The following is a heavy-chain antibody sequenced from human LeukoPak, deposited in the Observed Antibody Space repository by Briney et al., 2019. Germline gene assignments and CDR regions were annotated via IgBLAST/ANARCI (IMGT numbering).Heavy chain of an antibody. CDR1: GFTVSSNY. J-gene: IGHJ3*02. Sequence: PGGSLRLSCAASGFTVSSNYMSWVRQAPGKGLEWVSSISGSDSYIQYADSMKGRFTISRDNAKNSLYLQMNSLRADDTAVYYCARQKPTAYDAFDIWGHGTMVTVSS. CDR2: ISGSDSYI. D-gene: IGHD4-11*01. V-gene: IGHV3-21*01. CDR3: ARQKPTAYDAFDI.